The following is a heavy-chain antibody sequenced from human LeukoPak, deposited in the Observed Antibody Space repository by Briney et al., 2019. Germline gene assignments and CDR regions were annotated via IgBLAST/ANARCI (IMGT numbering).Heavy chain of an antibody. CDR1: GFTFSDHG. CDR2: ISSSSVYK. CDR3: ARSSCGGNCYYLFDY. V-gene: IGHV3-21*01. J-gene: IGHJ4*02. D-gene: IGHD2-15*01. Sequence: GGSLRLSCEASGFTFSDHGMNWVRRAPGQGLEWVSSISSSSVYKFDAGSVKGRFTTSRDNAKNSLYLQMDSLRAEDTAVYYCARSSCGGNCYYLFDYWGQGTLVTVAS.